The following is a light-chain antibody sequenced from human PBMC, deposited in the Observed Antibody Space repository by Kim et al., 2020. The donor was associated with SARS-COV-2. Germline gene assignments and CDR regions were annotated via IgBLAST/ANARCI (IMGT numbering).Light chain of an antibody. V-gene: IGLV3-19*01. CDR3: NSRKSSGNPYV. J-gene: IGLJ1*01. CDR2: CKN. CDR1: SLRSYS. Sequence: SSELTQDPAVSVALGQTVRITCQGDSLRSYSANWYQQKPGQAPLLVIYCKNNRPSGIPDRFSGTSSGNTASLTITGAQAEDEADYYCNSRKSSGNPYVSGSGTKVTVL.